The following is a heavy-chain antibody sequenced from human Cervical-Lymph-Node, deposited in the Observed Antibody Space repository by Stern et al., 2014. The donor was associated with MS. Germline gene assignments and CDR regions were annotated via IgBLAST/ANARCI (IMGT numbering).Heavy chain of an antibody. CDR1: GASLSSLNYY. CDR3: ARDNGLRVEQFFDY. CDR2: ISYSGNT. V-gene: IGHV4-31*03. J-gene: IGHJ4*02. D-gene: IGHD4-17*01. Sequence: QVQLQESGPGLVKPSQTLSLTCTVSGASLSSLNYYWSWIRQRPGKGLEWIGFISYSGNTNYNPSLKSRVTVSADTSKTQLSLRLTSVTAADTAVYYCARDNGLRVEQFFDYWGQGILVTVSS.